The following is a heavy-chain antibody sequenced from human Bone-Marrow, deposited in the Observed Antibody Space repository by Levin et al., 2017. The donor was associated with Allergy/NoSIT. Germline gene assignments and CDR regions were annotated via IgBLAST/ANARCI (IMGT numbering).Heavy chain of an antibody. J-gene: IGHJ6*03. CDR3: AKGPRTYYYGSGKNYMDV. CDR2: ISYDGSNK. CDR1: GFTFSSYG. V-gene: IGHV3-30*18. Sequence: SCAASGFTFSSYGMHWVRQAPGKGLEWVAVISYDGSNKYYADSVKGRFTISRDNSKNTLYLQMNSLRAEDTAVYYCAKGPRTYYYGSGKNYMDVWGKGTTVTVSS. D-gene: IGHD3-10*01.